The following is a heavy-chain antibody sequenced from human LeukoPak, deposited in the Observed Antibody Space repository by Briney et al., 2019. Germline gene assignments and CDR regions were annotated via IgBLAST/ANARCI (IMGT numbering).Heavy chain of an antibody. Sequence: GGSLRLSCAASGLTFSSYAMSWVRQAPGKGLEWVSAISGSGGSTYYADSVKGRFTISRDNSKNTLYLQMNSLRAEDTAVYYCAKDSRYSSSFLGYYYYGMDVWGQGTTVTVSS. CDR1: GLTFSSYA. CDR2: ISGSGGST. J-gene: IGHJ6*02. D-gene: IGHD6-13*01. CDR3: AKDSRYSSSFLGYYYYGMDV. V-gene: IGHV3-23*01.